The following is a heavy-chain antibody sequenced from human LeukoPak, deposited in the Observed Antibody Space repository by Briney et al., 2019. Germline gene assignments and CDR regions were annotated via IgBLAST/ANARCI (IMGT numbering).Heavy chain of an antibody. CDR1: GGSISSSSYY. V-gene: IGHV4-39*01. Sequence: SETLSLTCTVSGGSISSSSYYWGWIRQPPGQGLEWIGSIYYSGSTYYNPSLKIRVTISVDTSKNQFSLNLSSVTAADTAVYYCASVAGYYGSGSYYTITALIDYWGQGTTVTVSS. D-gene: IGHD3-10*01. CDR2: IYYSGST. J-gene: IGHJ4*02. CDR3: ASVAGYYGSGSYYTITALIDY.